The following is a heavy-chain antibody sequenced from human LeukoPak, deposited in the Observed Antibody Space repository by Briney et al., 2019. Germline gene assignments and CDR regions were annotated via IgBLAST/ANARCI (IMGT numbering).Heavy chain of an antibody. CDR3: ARGLTMVRGVIIERRNWFDP. CDR1: GYTFTSYD. CDR2: MNPNSGNT. J-gene: IGHJ5*02. Sequence: ASVKVSCKASGYTFTSYDINWVRQAAGQGLEWMGWMNPNSGNTGYAQKFQGRVTITRNTSISTAYMELSSLRSEDTAVYYCARGLTMVRGVIIERRNWFDPWGQGTLVTVSS. D-gene: IGHD3-10*01. V-gene: IGHV1-8*03.